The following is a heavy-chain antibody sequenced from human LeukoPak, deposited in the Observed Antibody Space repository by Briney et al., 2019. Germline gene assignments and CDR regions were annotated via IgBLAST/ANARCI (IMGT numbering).Heavy chain of an antibody. CDR1: GFTFSSYS. CDR2: ISSSSSYI. Sequence: AGGSLRLSCAASGFTFSSYSMNWVRQAPGKGLEWVSPISSSSSYIYCADSVKGRFTISRDNAKNSLYLQMNSLRAEDTAVYYCARDDPGGYGGYPHWGQGTLVTVSS. D-gene: IGHD4-17*01. J-gene: IGHJ4*02. V-gene: IGHV3-21*01. CDR3: ARDDPGGYGGYPH.